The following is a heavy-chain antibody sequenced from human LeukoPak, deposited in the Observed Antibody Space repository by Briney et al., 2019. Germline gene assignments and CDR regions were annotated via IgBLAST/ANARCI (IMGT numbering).Heavy chain of an antibody. CDR3: ARDSAGLGYYYMDV. Sequence: SETLSLTCAVYGGSFSSYYWSWIRQPPGKGLEWIGYIYYSGSTNYNPSLKSRVTISVDTSKNQFSLKLSSVTAADTAVYYCARDSAGLGYYYMDVWGKGTTVTVSS. J-gene: IGHJ6*03. CDR2: IYYSGST. V-gene: IGHV4-59*01. CDR1: GGSFSSYY. D-gene: IGHD2-15*01.